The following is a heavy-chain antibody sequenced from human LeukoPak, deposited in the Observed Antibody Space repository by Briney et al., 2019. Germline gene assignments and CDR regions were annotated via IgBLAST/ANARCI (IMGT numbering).Heavy chain of an antibody. Sequence: KPGGSLRLSCAASGFTSSSYSMNWVRQAPGKGLEWVSSISSSSSYIYYADSVKGRFTISRDNAKNSLYLQMNSLRAEDTAVYYCARDLGEAYCGGGCSGWVNWFDPWGQGTLVTVSS. CDR2: ISSSSSYI. CDR1: GFTSSSYS. V-gene: IGHV3-21*01. D-gene: IGHD2-21*02. J-gene: IGHJ5*02. CDR3: ARDLGEAYCGGGCSGWVNWFDP.